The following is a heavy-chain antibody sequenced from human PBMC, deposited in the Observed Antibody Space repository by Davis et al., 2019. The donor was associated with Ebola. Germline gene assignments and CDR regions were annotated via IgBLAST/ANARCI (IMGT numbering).Heavy chain of an antibody. CDR2: IYYSGST. Sequence: PSETLSLTCTVSGGSISSGDYYWSWIRQPPGKGLEWIGYIYYSGSTYYNPSLKSRVTISVDTSKNQFSLKLSSVTAADTAVYYCARDLNYYDSSGWAFDIWGQGTMVTVSS. CDR3: ARDLNYYDSSGWAFDI. V-gene: IGHV4-30-4*01. J-gene: IGHJ3*02. D-gene: IGHD3-22*01. CDR1: GGSISSGDYY.